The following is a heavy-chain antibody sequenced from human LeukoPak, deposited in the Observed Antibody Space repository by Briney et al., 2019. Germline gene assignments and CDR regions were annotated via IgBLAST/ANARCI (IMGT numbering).Heavy chain of an antibody. CDR1: GGTFSSYA. D-gene: IGHD1-26*01. Sequence: ASVKVSCKASGGTFSSYAISWVRQAPGLGLEWMGGIIPIFGTANYAQKFQGRVTITADESTSTAYMELSSLRSEDTAVYYCASSVGATRRYDYWGQGTLVTVSS. J-gene: IGHJ4*02. CDR3: ASSVGATRRYDY. V-gene: IGHV1-69*01. CDR2: IIPIFGTA.